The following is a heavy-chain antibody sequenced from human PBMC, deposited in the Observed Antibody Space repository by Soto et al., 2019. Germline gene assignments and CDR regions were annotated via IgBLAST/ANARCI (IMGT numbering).Heavy chain of an antibody. V-gene: IGHV4-31*03. CDR2: IYYSGST. J-gene: IGHJ6*02. Sequence: QVQLQESGPGLVKPSQTLSLTCTVSGGSISSGGYYWSWIRQHPGKGLAWIGYIYYSGSTYYNPSLRSRVTISVDTSKNQFSLKLSSVTAADTAVYYCARDSELPAYCGGDCKPNYYYYGMDVWGQGTTVTVSS. CDR1: GGSISSGGYY. D-gene: IGHD2-21*02. CDR3: ARDSELPAYCGGDCKPNYYYYGMDV.